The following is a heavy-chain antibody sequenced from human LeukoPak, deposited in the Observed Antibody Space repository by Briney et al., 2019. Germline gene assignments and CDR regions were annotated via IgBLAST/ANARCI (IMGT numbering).Heavy chain of an antibody. J-gene: IGHJ3*02. V-gene: IGHV5-51*01. CDR3: ARVGYCSGGSCSVGAFDI. D-gene: IGHD2-15*01. CDR2: IYPGDSDT. Sequence: GESLKISCKGSGYSFTSYWIGWVRQMPGKGLEWMGIIYPGDSDTRYSPSFQGQVTISADKSISTAYLQWSSLKASDTAMYYCARVGYCSGGSCSVGAFDIWGQGTMFTVSS. CDR1: GYSFTSYW.